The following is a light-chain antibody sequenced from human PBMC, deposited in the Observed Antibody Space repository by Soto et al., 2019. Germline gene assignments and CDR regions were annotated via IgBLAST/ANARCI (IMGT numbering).Light chain of an antibody. CDR1: QGISSW. J-gene: IGKJ3*01. V-gene: IGKV1D-12*01. CDR3: QQTNSFPHT. Sequence: DIQMTQSPSSVSASVGDKVTITCRASQGISSWLAWYQQKPGKAPNLLIYATSSLQSGVPSRFSGIRSGTVSPLIISSLTPEDFATYYFQQTNSFPHTFGPGTKVDIK. CDR2: ATS.